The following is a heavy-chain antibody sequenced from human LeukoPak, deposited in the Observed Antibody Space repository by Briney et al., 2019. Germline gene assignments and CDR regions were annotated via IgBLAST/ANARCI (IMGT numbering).Heavy chain of an antibody. CDR2: IGGSGGTT. D-gene: IGHD1-26*01. CDR3: ARHDGSSFIYYVDH. Sequence: PGGSLRLSCAASGFTFSSYAMSWVRQAPGKGLEWVSTIGGSGGTTYYADSVKGRFTISRDNSQNTLYLQMSSLRAEDTALYYCARHDGSSFIYYVDHWGQGALVTVSS. J-gene: IGHJ4*02. V-gene: IGHV3-23*01. CDR1: GFTFSSYA.